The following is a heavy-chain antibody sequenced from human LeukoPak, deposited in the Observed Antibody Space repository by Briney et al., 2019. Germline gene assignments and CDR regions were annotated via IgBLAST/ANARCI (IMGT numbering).Heavy chain of an antibody. CDR1: GYTFTSYY. V-gene: IGHV1-46*01. D-gene: IGHD3-10*01. CDR3: ARGGVLLWFGELLSDLNFDY. CDR2: INPSGGST. Sequence: ASVKVSCKASGYTFTSYYMHWVRQAPGQGLEWMGIINPSGGSTSYAQKFQGRVTMTRDMSTSTVYMELSSLRSEDTAVYYCARGGVLLWFGELLSDLNFDYWGQGTLVTVSS. J-gene: IGHJ4*02.